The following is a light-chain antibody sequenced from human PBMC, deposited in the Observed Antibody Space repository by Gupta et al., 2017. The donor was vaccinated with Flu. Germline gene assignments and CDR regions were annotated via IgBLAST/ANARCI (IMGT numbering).Light chain of an antibody. V-gene: IGKV1-33*01. CDR1: QDISNY. CDR2: DAS. CDR3: QQYYNHPLT. Sequence: DTHMTQSPSSLSASVGDRVTITFQASQDISNYLNWYQQKPGKAPKLLIYDASQLATGVPSRFSRSGSGTYFTFTISSLQPEDFANYYCQQYYNHPLTFGHGTKVDIK. J-gene: IGKJ3*01.